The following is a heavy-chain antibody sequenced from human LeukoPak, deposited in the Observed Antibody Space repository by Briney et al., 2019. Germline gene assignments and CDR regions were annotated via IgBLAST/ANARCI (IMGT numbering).Heavy chain of an antibody. CDR3: AREFPTRSGPLDY. Sequence: GGSLRLSCAASGFTFSSYGMHWVRQAPGKGLEWVAVISYDGSNKYYADSVKGRFTISRDNSKNTLYLQMNSLRAEDTAVYYCAREFPTRSGPLDYWGQGTLVTVSS. D-gene: IGHD6-25*01. CDR2: ISYDGSNK. V-gene: IGHV3-30*03. CDR1: GFTFSSYG. J-gene: IGHJ4*02.